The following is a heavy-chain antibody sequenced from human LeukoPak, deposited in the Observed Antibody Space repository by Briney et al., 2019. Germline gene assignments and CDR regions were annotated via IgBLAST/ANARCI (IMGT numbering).Heavy chain of an antibody. D-gene: IGHD5-18*01. Sequence: GASVKVSCKASGYTFTGYYMHWVRQAPGQGLEWMGIINPSGGSTSYAQKFQGRVTMTRDTSTSTVYMELSSLRSEDTAVYYCARARGYSYGNRRGFFDYWGQGTLVTVSS. CDR2: INPSGGST. CDR1: GYTFTGYY. J-gene: IGHJ4*02. V-gene: IGHV1-46*01. CDR3: ARARGYSYGNRRGFFDY.